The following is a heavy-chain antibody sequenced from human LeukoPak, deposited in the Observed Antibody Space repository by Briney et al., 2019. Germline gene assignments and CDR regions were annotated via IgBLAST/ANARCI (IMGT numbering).Heavy chain of an antibody. J-gene: IGHJ4*02. D-gene: IGHD4-23*01. V-gene: IGHV3-74*01. CDR1: GFTFSRSW. CDR3: ACLYGGSTFFDY. Sequence: GGSLRLSCAASGFTFSRSWMHWLRQVPGKGLVWVSEIYSDATTTAYADSVKGRFIISRDNAKNTLYLPMNCLRPEDTAVYYWACLYGGSTFFDYWGQGTLVTVSS. CDR2: IYSDATTT.